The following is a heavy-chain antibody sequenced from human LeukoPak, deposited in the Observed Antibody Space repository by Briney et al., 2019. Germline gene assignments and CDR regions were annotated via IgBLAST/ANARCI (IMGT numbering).Heavy chain of an antibody. CDR1: GFTFNNFA. CDR2: TSGSGGST. Sequence: GGSLRLSCAASGFTFNNFAMSWVRQAPGKGPEWVSATSGSGGSTYYADSVKGRFTISRDNSKNTLYLQMNSLRADDTALYYCAKRGSYDFWSGYYYDYWGRGTPVTVSS. J-gene: IGHJ4*02. D-gene: IGHD3-3*01. CDR3: AKRGSYDFWSGYYYDY. V-gene: IGHV3-23*01.